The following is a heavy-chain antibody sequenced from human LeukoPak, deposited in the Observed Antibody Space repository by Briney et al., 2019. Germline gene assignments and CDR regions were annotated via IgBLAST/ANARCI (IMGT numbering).Heavy chain of an antibody. V-gene: IGHV4-39*01. CDR2: IYYSGST. D-gene: IGHD5-18*01. CDR1: GGSISSSSYY. Sequence: SETLSLTCTVSGGSISSSSYYWGWIRQPPGKGLEWIGSIYYSGSTYYNPSLKSRVTISVDTSKNQFSLKLSSVTAADTAVYYCARLILGYSYDIDSYYYYMDVWGKGTTVTVSS. J-gene: IGHJ6*03. CDR3: ARLILGYSYDIDSYYYYMDV.